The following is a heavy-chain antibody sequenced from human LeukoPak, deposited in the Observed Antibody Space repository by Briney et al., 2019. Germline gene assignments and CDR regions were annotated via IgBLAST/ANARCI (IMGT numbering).Heavy chain of an antibody. CDR2: IYYSGST. Sequence: SETLSLTCTVSGGSISSYYWSWIRQPPGKGLEWIGYIYYSGSTNYNPSLKSRVTTSVDTSKNQFSLKLSSVTAADTAVYYCARQSSGYSYDFLFDYWGQGTLVTVSS. D-gene: IGHD5-18*01. V-gene: IGHV4-59*08. J-gene: IGHJ4*02. CDR1: GGSISSYY. CDR3: ARQSSGYSYDFLFDY.